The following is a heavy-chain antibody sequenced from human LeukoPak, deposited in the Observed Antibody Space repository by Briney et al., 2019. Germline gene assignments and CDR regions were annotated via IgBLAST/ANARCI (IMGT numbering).Heavy chain of an antibody. J-gene: IGHJ4*02. CDR1: GDSVSSNSAT. V-gene: IGHV6-1*01. CDR2: TYYTSKWYN. Sequence: SQTLSLTCDISGDSVSSNSATWHWIRQSPSRGLEWLGRTYYTSKWYNDYAVFVKSRITINPDTSKNQFSLQLNSVTPEDTAVYYCARLADCSSSSCRSFDYWGQGTLVTVSS. CDR3: ARLADCSSSSCRSFDY. D-gene: IGHD2-2*01.